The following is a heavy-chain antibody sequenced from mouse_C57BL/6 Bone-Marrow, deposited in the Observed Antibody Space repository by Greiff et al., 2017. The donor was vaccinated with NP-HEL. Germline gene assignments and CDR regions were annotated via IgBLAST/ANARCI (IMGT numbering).Heavy chain of an antibody. D-gene: IGHD1-1*01. V-gene: IGHV5-16*01. J-gene: IGHJ1*03. CDR1: GFTFSDYY. CDR2: INYDGSST. Sequence: EVKLMESEGGLVQPGSSMKLSCTASGFTFSDYYMAWVRQVPEKGLEWVANINYDGSSTYYLDSLKSRFIISRDNAKNILYLQMSSLKSEDTATYYCARGHGSSYLYWYFDVWGTGTTVTVSS. CDR3: ARGHGSSYLYWYFDV.